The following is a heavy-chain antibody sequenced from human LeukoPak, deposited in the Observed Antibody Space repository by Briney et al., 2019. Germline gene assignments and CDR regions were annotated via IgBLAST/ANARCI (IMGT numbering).Heavy chain of an antibody. CDR3: AKDSRFMLYGMDV. J-gene: IGHJ6*02. D-gene: IGHD2-8*01. V-gene: IGHV3-73*01. CDR1: GFTFSGSA. CDR2: IRSKANSYAT. Sequence: GGSLRLSCAASGFTFSGSAMHWVRQASGKGLEWVGRIRSKANSYATAYAASVKGRFTISRDDSKNTAYLQMNSLKTEDTAVYYCAKDSRFMLYGMDVWGQGTTVTVSS.